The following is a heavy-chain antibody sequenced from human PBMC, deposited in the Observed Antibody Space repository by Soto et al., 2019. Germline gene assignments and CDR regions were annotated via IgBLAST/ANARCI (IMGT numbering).Heavy chain of an antibody. J-gene: IGHJ4*02. CDR1: RFTFSDYA. V-gene: IGHV3-23*01. CDR2: ISDSGLST. CDR3: AKDHWGSY. Sequence: EVQLLESGGGLVQPGGSLRLSCVASRFTFSDYAMSWVREAPGKGLEWVSAISDSGLSTYSADSVKGRFTISRDNSKNTLYLQMNSLRDEDTAIYYCAKDHWGSYSGQGALVTVSS. D-gene: IGHD3-16*01.